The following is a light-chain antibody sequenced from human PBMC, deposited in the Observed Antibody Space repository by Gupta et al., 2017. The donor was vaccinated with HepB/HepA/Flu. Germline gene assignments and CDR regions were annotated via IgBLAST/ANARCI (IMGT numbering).Light chain of an antibody. V-gene: IGLV2-18*02. CDR3: SSDTSSSTVV. CDR1: SSDVGSYNR. J-gene: IGLJ2*01. Sequence: QSALTQPPPVSGSPGQSATISCTGTSSDVGSYNRVSWYQQPPGTAPNLMIYEVSNRPSGVPDRFSGSKSGNTASLTISGLQAEDEADYYCSSDTSSSTVVFGGGTKLTVL. CDR2: EVS.